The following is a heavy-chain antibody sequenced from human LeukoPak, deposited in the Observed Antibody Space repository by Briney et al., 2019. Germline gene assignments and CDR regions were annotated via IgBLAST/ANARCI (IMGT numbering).Heavy chain of an antibody. CDR1: GFTFSSFA. V-gene: IGHV3-23*01. Sequence: GFLRLSCAASGFTFSSFAMNWARQAPGKGLEWVSGISGRGGSTHYSDSVRGRFTISRDNSKNTLYLQMHSLTAEDTAVYFCAKDLQGHYDLDVWGQGTTVTVSS. CDR2: ISGRGGST. J-gene: IGHJ6*02. CDR3: AKDLQGHYDLDV.